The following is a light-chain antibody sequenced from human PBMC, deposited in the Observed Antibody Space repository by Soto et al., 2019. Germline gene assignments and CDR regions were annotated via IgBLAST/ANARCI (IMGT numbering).Light chain of an antibody. CDR1: SSDVGGYNY. Sequence: QSALTQPRSESGSPGQSVTISCTGTSSDVGGYNYVSWYQQHPGKAPKLMIYDVSKRPSGVPDRFSGSKSGNTASLTISGLQAEDEADYYCCSYAGSYNVVFGGGTKVTVL. J-gene: IGLJ2*01. CDR3: CSYAGSYNVV. V-gene: IGLV2-11*01. CDR2: DVS.